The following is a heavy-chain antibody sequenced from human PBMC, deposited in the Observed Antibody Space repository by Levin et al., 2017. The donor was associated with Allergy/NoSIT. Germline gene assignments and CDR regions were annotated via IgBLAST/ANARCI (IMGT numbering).Heavy chain of an antibody. V-gene: IGHV3-30-3*01. CDR2: ISYDGSGK. CDR3: AVQRSPGIVDATMGFDY. CDR1: GFTFSNYA. J-gene: IGHJ4*02. D-gene: IGHD1-26*01. Sequence: GGSLRLSCAASGFTFSNYAMHWVRQAPGRGPEWVAVISYDGSGKYYADSVKGRFTISRDNSKNTLYLQVNSLKPEDTAVYYCAVQRSPGIVDATMGFDYWGQGTLVTVSS.